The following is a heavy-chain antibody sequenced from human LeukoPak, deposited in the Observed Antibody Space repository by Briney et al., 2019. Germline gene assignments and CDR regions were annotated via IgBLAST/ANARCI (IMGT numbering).Heavy chain of an antibody. Sequence: GGSLRLSCAASGFTFSSYAMSWVRQAPGKGLEWVSAISGSGGSTYYADSVKGRFTISRDNSKNTLYLQMNSLRAADTAVYYCAKVPDRSGWDYRDYWGQRTLVTVSS. CDR2: ISGSGGST. J-gene: IGHJ4*02. CDR3: AKVPDRSGWDYRDY. V-gene: IGHV3-23*01. D-gene: IGHD6-19*01. CDR1: GFTFSSYA.